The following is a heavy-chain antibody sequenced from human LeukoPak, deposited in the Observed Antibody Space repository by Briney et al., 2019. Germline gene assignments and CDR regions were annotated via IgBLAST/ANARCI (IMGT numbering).Heavy chain of an antibody. CDR2: INHSGST. D-gene: IGHD6-19*01. CDR3: ARFSSGWWGYFDY. J-gene: IGHJ4*02. Sequence: SETLSLTCAVYGGSFSGYYWSWIRQPPGKGLEWIGEINHSGSTNYNPSLKSRVTISVDTSKNQFSLKLSSVTAADTAVYYCARFSSGWWGYFDYWGQGTLVTVSS. V-gene: IGHV4-34*01. CDR1: GGSFSGYY.